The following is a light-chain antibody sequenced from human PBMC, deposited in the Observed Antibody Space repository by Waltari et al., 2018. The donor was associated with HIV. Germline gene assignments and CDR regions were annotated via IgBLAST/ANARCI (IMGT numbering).Light chain of an antibody. J-gene: IGLJ2*01. CDR1: ALKTQY. CDR2: KDI. V-gene: IGLV3-25*03. CDR3: QTPDSSGSFVV. Sequence: YELTQPSSVSVSPGQTARITCSGDALKTQYSSWYQQKPGQAPVLIIYKDIERPSGIPERFSGSSSGTTVTLTITGVQAEDEADYYCQTPDSSGSFVVFGGGTRVTVL.